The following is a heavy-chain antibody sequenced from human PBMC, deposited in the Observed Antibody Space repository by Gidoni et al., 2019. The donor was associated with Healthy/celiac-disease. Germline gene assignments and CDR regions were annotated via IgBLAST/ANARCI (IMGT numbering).Heavy chain of an antibody. V-gene: IGHV3-15*01. CDR1: GFTLCNDW. CDR3: TTSRGYCSGGSCYLRG. Sequence: EVQLVESGGGLVKTGGSLRLSCAASGFTLCNDWMSWVGQAPGKGLEGVGRIKSKTDGGTTDYAAPVKGRFTISRDDSKNTLYLQMNSLKTEDTAVDYCTTSRGYCSGGSCYLRGWGQGTLVTVSS. J-gene: IGHJ4*02. D-gene: IGHD2-15*01. CDR2: IKSKTDGGTT.